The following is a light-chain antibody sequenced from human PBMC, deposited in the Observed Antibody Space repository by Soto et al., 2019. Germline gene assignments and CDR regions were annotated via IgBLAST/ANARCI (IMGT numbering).Light chain of an antibody. CDR3: QQYDNLPYT. V-gene: IGKV1-33*01. CDR2: DAS. J-gene: IGKJ2*01. Sequence: DIQMTQSPSSLSASVGDRVTITCQASQDISNYLNWYQQKPGKAPKLLIYDASNLETGVPSRLSGSGSGTDFTFTISRLQPEDIATYYCQQYDNLPYTFGQGTKVDIK. CDR1: QDISNY.